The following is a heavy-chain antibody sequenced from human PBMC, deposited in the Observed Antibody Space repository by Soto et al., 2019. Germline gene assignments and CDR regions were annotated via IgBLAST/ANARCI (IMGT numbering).Heavy chain of an antibody. D-gene: IGHD3-22*01. Sequence: SETLSLTCTVPGGSVNIGTYYWSWIRQPPGKGLEWIGYIYRSGSTYYNPSLKSRVTISVDRSKNQFSLKLSSVTAADTAVYYCARGYDSSGYYFDYWGQGTLVTVSS. J-gene: IGHJ4*02. CDR1: GGSVNIGTYY. V-gene: IGHV4-30-2*01. CDR2: IYRSGST. CDR3: ARGYDSSGYYFDY.